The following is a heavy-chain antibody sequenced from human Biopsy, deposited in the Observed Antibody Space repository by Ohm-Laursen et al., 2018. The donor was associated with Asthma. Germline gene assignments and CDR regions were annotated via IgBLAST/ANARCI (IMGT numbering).Heavy chain of an antibody. D-gene: IGHD3-9*01. Sequence: VASVKVSCKASGDSLGSFINYAISWVRQAPGQTPEWMGWINAGNGNTKYSQKFQGRVTITRDTSASTAYMELSSLRSEDTAVYYCARTYYDVLTGQVKDAFAIWGQGTMVTVSS. CDR3: ARTYYDVLTGQVKDAFAI. V-gene: IGHV1-3*01. J-gene: IGHJ3*02. CDR1: GDSLGSFINYA. CDR2: INAGNGNT.